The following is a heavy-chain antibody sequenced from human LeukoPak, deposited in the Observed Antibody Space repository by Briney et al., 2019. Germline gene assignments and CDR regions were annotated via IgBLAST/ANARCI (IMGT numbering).Heavy chain of an antibody. Sequence: RASVKVSCKASGYTFTSYDLNWVRQATGQRPEWMGWMSPNSGDTGYAQKFQDRVAMTRNTSISTAYMELSSLRSDDTAVYYCARGPPNWGYDYWGPGTLVTVSS. D-gene: IGHD7-27*01. CDR1: GYTFTSYD. CDR3: ARGPPNWGYDY. J-gene: IGHJ4*02. CDR2: MSPNSGDT. V-gene: IGHV1-8*01.